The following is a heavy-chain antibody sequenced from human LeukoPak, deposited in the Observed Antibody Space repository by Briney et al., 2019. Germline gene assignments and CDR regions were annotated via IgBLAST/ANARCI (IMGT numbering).Heavy chain of an antibody. CDR1: GDSISSGKW. J-gene: IGHJ4*02. CDR2: IYHSGST. V-gene: IGHV4-4*01. D-gene: IGHD5-24*01. CDR3: AREGRDGYNLGY. Sequence: SETLSLTCAVSGDSISSGKWWSWVRQPPEKGLEWIGEIYHSGSTNYKPSLKSRVTILVDKSKNQVSLNLNSVTAADTAVYCCAREGRDGYNLGYWGQGTLVTVSS.